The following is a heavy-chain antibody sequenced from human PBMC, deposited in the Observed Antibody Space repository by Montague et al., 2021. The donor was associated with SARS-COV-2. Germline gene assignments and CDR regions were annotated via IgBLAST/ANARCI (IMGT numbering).Heavy chain of an antibody. D-gene: IGHD3-10*01. CDR1: GGSISSYY. V-gene: IGHV4-59*01. CDR3: ARGVYMNGFDP. J-gene: IGHJ5*01. Sequence: SETLSLTCTVSGGSISSYYWSWIRQPPGKGLEWIGYIYYSGSTNYNPSLKSRVTISVDTSKNQFSLKLSSVTAADTAVYYCARGVYMNGFDPWGQGTMVTVSS. CDR2: IYYSGST.